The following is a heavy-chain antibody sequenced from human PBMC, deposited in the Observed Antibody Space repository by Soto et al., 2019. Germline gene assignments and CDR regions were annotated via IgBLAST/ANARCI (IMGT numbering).Heavy chain of an antibody. CDR1: GGSISSGGYY. J-gene: IGHJ5*02. D-gene: IGHD6-13*01. CDR2: IYYSGST. CDR3: ARYHQSIAARWFDP. V-gene: IGHV4-31*03. Sequence: ASETLSLTCTVSGGSISSGGYYWSWIRQHPGKGLEWIGYIYYSGSTYYNPSLKSRVTISVGTSKNQFSLKLSSVTAADTAVYYCARYHQSIAARWFDPWGQGTLVTVSS.